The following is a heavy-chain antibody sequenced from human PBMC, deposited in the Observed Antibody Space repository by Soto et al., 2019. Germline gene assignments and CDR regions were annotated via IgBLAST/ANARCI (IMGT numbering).Heavy chain of an antibody. CDR3: ARQLPVGATSWFDP. J-gene: IGHJ5*02. D-gene: IGHD1-26*01. V-gene: IGHV4-39*01. CDR1: SQSFSDSF. CDR2: LYYGGST. Sequence: SETLSLTCTMYSQSFSDSFWGWVRQSPGKGLEWIGSLYYGGSTFYNPSLKSRVTISLDTSKNQFSLRLTSVTAADTAIYYCARQLPVGATSWFDPWGQGTLVTVSS.